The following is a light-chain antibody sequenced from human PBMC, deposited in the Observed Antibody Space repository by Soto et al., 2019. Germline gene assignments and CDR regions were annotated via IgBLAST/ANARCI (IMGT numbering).Light chain of an antibody. J-gene: IGKJ3*01. CDR1: QSVSSSY. Sequence: EIVLTQSPGTLSLSPGERATLSCRASQSVSSSYLAWYQKPGQAPRLLIYGVFSRATGIPDRFSGSGSGADFTLTISRLEPEDFAVSYCRYLSLFGPGTKLNVK. CDR2: GVF. V-gene: IGKV3-20*01. CDR3: RYLSL.